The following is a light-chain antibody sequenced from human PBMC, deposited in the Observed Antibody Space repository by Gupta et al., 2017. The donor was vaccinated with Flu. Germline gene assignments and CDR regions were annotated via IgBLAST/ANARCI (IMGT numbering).Light chain of an antibody. V-gene: IGKV2-30*02. CDR3: MQGSRWPWA. CDR1: QSLVHSDGNIY. J-gene: IGKJ1*01. CDR2: QVS. Sequence: VVMTPSPLSLPVTLGQPASISCRSSQSLVHSDGNIYLHWFQQRPGQSPRRLIYQVSHRESGVPDRFSGSGSGTDFTLKISRVEAEDVGVYYCMQGSRWPWAFGQGTKVEIK.